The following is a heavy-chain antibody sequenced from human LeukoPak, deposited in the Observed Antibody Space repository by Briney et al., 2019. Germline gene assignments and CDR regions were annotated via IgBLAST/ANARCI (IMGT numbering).Heavy chain of an antibody. Sequence: GGSLRLSCAASGFTFSSYAMSWVRQAPGKGLEWVSAISGSGGSTYYADSVKGRFTISRDNSKNTLYLQMNSLRAEDTAVYYCAKRPTPYYDSSYFDYWGQGTLVTVSS. D-gene: IGHD3-22*01. CDR3: AKRPTPYYDSSYFDY. CDR2: ISGSGGST. J-gene: IGHJ4*02. V-gene: IGHV3-23*01. CDR1: GFTFSSYA.